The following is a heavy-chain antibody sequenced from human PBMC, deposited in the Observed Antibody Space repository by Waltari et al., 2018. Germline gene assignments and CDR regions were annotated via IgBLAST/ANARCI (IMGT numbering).Heavy chain of an antibody. CDR3: ASEALSVSYSGSYSGYAFDI. CDR1: GFTFSSYS. CDR2: ISSSSSYI. Sequence: VQLVESGGGLVKPGGSLRLSCAASGFTFSSYSMNWVRPAPGKGLGWVSSISSSSSYIYYAYSVRGRSTISGDNAKNSLYLKLNSLRAEDTAVYYCASEALSVSYSGSYSGYAFDIWGQGTMVTVSS. D-gene: IGHD1-26*01. V-gene: IGHV3-21*01. J-gene: IGHJ3*02.